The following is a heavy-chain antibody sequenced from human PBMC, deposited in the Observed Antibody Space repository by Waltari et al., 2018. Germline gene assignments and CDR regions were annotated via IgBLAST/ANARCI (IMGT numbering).Heavy chain of an antibody. D-gene: IGHD2-2*01. J-gene: IGHJ6*02. CDR3: ARDYCDRTNCHGMDV. Sequence: QVKLVESGGGVVQPGRSLRLSCADSEFTFSSYAMHWVRQVTGKGLEWVAVISYNARNIYYVDSVKGRFTISRDNSKKTLFLQMNSLRDEDTAIYYCARDYCDRTNCHGMDVWGQGTAVTVSS. V-gene: IGHV3-30*04. CDR1: EFTFSSYA. CDR2: ISYNARNI.